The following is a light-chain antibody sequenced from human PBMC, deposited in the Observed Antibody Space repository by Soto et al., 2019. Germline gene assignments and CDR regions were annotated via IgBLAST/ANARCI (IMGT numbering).Light chain of an antibody. CDR2: EGS. Sequence: QSALTQPASVSGSPGQSITISCTGTSNDIGSYNLVSWYQQHPGKAPKVMIYEGSKRPSGVSNRFSGSKSGNTASLTISGLQPEEEADYYCNSYTNRYTFVLGTGTKLTVL. V-gene: IGLV2-14*02. J-gene: IGLJ1*01. CDR1: SNDIGSYNL. CDR3: NSYTNRYTFV.